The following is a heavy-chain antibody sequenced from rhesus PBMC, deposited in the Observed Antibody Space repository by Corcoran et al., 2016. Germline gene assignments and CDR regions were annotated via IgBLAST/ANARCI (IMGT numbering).Heavy chain of an antibody. CDR2: IDPRDSDT. CDR3: AKDYDYGNRFDV. J-gene: IGHJ5-1*01. D-gene: IGHD4-29*01. V-gene: IGHV5-2*01. CDR1: GYSFTSYW. Sequence: EVQLVQSGAEVKRPGESLKIPCKTPGYSFTSYWFSWVRQMPGKGLEWVGAIDPRDSDTRDSPSFQGQVTISADKAISTAYLQWSSLKASDAATYYCAKDYDYGNRFDVWGPGVLVTVSS.